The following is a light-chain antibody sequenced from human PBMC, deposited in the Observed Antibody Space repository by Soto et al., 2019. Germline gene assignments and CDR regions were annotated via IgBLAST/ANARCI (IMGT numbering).Light chain of an antibody. CDR2: KAS. Sequence: DIKMTQSPSTLSAYVGDRVTITCRASQSISSWLAWYQQKPGKAPNLLIYKASSLETGVPSRFSGSGSGTEFTLTISSLQPDDFATYYCQQYQSYWTFGQGTKVEIK. V-gene: IGKV1-5*03. CDR3: QQYQSYWT. CDR1: QSISSW. J-gene: IGKJ1*01.